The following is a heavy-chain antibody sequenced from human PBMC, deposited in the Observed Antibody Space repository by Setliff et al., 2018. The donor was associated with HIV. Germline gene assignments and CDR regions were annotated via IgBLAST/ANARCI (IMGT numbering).Heavy chain of an antibody. V-gene: IGHV1-2*06. CDR2: INPNTGDT. CDR3: ARDRGVQLEPGPRDPGGYYYGMDV. CDR1: GYTFTGYF. D-gene: IGHD1-1*01. J-gene: IGHJ6*02. Sequence: ASVKVSCKASGYTFTGYFIHWVRQAPGQGLEWMGRINPNTGDTNYAQKFQDRVTITADESTTTAYMDMSSLRSEDTAIYYCARDRGVQLEPGPRDPGGYYYGMDVWGQGTTVTSP.